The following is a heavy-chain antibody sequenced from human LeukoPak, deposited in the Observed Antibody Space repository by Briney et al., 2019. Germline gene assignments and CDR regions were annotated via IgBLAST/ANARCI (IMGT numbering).Heavy chain of an antibody. D-gene: IGHD2-2*01. Sequence: GASVKVSCKASGYTFTNYGITWVRQAPGQGLEWMGWINPYNANTAYAQELQGRVTMTTDTSTSTAYMDLRSLRSDDTAVYYCARDFTPPHCTSTSCPRGGWFDHWGQGTLVTVSS. CDR3: ARDFTPPHCTSTSCPRGGWFDH. V-gene: IGHV1-18*01. J-gene: IGHJ5*02. CDR1: GYTFTNYG. CDR2: INPYNANT.